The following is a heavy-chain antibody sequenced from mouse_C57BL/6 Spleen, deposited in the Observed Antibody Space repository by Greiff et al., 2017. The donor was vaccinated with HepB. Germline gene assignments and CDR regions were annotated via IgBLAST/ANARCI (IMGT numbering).Heavy chain of an antibody. CDR3: ARRYCGSSLWAMDY. CDR2: INPNYGTT. V-gene: IGHV1-39*01. D-gene: IGHD1-1*01. CDR1: GYSFTDYN. J-gene: IGHJ4*01. Sequence: LVQSGPELVKPGASVKISCKASGYSFTDYNMNWVKQSNGKSLEWIGLINPNYGTTSYNQKFKGKATLTVDQSSSTAYMQLNSLTSEDSAVYYCARRYCGSSLWAMDYWGQGTSVTVSS.